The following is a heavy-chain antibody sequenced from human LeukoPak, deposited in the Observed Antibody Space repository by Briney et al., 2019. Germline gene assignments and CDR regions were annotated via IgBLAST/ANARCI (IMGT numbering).Heavy chain of an antibody. D-gene: IGHD1-26*01. J-gene: IGHJ6*02. V-gene: IGHV4-4*07. Sequence: SETLSLTCTVSGGSISSYYWSWIRQPAGKGLEWIGRIYTSGSTNYNPSLKSRVTMSVDTSKNQLSLKLSSVTAADTAVYYCARDGRLTANYGMDVWGQGTTVTVSS. CDR2: IYTSGST. CDR3: ARDGRLTANYGMDV. CDR1: GGSISSYY.